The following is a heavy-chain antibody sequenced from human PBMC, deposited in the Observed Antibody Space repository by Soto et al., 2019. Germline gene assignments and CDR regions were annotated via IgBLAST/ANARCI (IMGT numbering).Heavy chain of an antibody. CDR1: GGSFSGYY. Sequence: SETLSLTCAVYGGSFSGYYWSWIRQPPGKGLEWIGEINHSGSTNYNPSLKSRVTISVDTSKNQFSLKLSSVTAADTAVYYCARGSPEYSSAPRRFPFDYWGQGTLVTVSS. D-gene: IGHD6-6*01. CDR2: INHSGST. CDR3: ARGSPEYSSAPRRFPFDY. J-gene: IGHJ4*02. V-gene: IGHV4-34*01.